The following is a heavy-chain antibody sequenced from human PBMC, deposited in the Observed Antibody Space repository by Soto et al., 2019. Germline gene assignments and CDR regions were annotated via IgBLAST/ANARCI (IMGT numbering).Heavy chain of an antibody. V-gene: IGHV3-33*01. CDR3: ARGVIAARRFDY. J-gene: IGHJ4*02. CDR1: GFTFSSYG. D-gene: IGHD6-6*01. CDR2: IWYDGSNK. Sequence: GGSLRLSCAASGFTFSSYGMHWVRQAPGKGLEWVAVIWYDGSNKYYADSVKGRLTISRDNSKNTLYLQMNSLRAEDTAVYYCARGVIAARRFDYWGQGTLVTVPQ.